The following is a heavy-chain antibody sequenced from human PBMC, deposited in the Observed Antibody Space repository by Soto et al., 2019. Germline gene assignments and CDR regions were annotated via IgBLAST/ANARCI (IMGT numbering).Heavy chain of an antibody. J-gene: IGHJ2*01. CDR2: ISYDGSNK. CDR3: ARGAYYYDSRAWYFDL. V-gene: IGHV3-30-3*01. D-gene: IGHD3-22*01. CDR1: GFTFSSYA. Sequence: VQLVESGGGLVKPGGSLRLSCAASGFTFSSYAMHWVRQAPGKGLEWVAVISYDGSNKYYADSVKGRFTISRDNSKNTLYLQMNSLRAEDTAVYYCARGAYYYDSRAWYFDLWGRGTLVTVSS.